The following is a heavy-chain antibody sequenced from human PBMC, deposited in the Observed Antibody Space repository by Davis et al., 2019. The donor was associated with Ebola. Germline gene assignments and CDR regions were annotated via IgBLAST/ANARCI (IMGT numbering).Heavy chain of an antibody. D-gene: IGHD6-19*01. CDR2: IYYSGST. J-gene: IGHJ4*02. Sequence: SETLSLTCAVYGGSFSGYYWSWIRQHPGKGLEWIGYIYYSGSTYYNPSLKSRVTISVDTSKNQFSLKLSSVTAADTAVYYCARLPSEVAGLDYWGQGTLVTVSS. CDR1: GGSFSGYY. V-gene: IGHV4-31*11. CDR3: ARLPSEVAGLDY.